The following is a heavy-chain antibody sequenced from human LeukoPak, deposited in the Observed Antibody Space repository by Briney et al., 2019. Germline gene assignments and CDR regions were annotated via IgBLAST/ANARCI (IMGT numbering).Heavy chain of an antibody. Sequence: GGSLRLSCAASGFTFSSYGMHWVRQAPGKGLEWVAFIRYDGSNKYYADSVKGRFTISRDNSKNTLYLQMNSLRAEDTAVYYCAKDRGGRGFYGDYFDYWGQGTLVTVSS. D-gene: IGHD4-17*01. CDR2: IRYDGSNK. CDR3: AKDRGGRGFYGDYFDY. V-gene: IGHV3-30*02. CDR1: GFTFSSYG. J-gene: IGHJ4*02.